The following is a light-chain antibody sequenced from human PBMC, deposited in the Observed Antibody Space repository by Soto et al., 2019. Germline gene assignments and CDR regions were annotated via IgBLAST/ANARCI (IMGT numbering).Light chain of an antibody. CDR3: HQYGISPPVT. V-gene: IGKV3-20*01. CDR2: GAS. CDR1: QSVSSSY. Sequence: EILLTQSPCTLSLSPGERATLSCRASQSVSSSYLAWYQHKPGQAPRLLIYGASSRATGIPDRFSGSGSGTDFTLTITRLEPEDFAVYYCHQYGISPPVTFGQGTRLEIK. J-gene: IGKJ5*01.